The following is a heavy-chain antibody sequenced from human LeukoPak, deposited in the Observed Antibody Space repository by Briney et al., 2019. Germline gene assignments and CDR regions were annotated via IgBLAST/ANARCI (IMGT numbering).Heavy chain of an antibody. Sequence: GGSLRLSCAASGFTFSDYYMSWIRQAPGKGLEWVAYITSSGDDIYYADSVKGRFTISRDNAKNALYLRMSSLRVEETATYYCASDIVDTSGNFWGQGTLVSVSS. CDR2: ITSSGDDI. J-gene: IGHJ4*02. CDR1: GFTFSDYY. D-gene: IGHD5-12*01. CDR3: ASDIVDTSGNF. V-gene: IGHV3-11*01.